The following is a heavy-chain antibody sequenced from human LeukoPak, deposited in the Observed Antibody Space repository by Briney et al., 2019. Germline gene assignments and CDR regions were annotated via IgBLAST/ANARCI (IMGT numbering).Heavy chain of an antibody. D-gene: IGHD5-18*01. CDR1: GFTSSSST. CDR3: AKHLHLWASFDS. V-gene: IGHV3-23*01. J-gene: IGHJ4*02. Sequence: GGSLRLSRAASGFTSSSSTMSWVRQAPGKGLEWVSTIGTSNAGTYYADSVKGRFTISRDNPRNTLYLHMTSLRAEDTAIYYCAKHLHLWASFDSWGQGTLVTVSS. CDR2: IGTSNAGT.